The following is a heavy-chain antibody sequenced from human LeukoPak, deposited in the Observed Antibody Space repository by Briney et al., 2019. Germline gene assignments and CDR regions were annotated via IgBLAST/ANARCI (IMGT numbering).Heavy chain of an antibody. Sequence: ASLKVSCKASGYTFTSYDINWVRQATGQGLEWMGWINPNSGNTDYAQKFQGRVTITRNTSISTPYLQLSSLRSEDTAVYYCWMAAATGSDYWGGGTLVTVSS. CDR2: INPNSGNT. V-gene: IGHV1-8*01. CDR3: WMAAATGSDY. J-gene: IGHJ4*02. CDR1: GYTFTSYD. D-gene: IGHD6-13*01.